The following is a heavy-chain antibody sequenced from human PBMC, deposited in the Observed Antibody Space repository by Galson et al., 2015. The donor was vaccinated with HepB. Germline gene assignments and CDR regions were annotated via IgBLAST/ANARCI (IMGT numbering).Heavy chain of an antibody. CDR1: GYTFTSYG. Sequence: SVKVSCKASGYTFTSYGISWVRQAPGQGLEWMGWISAYNGNTNYAQKLQGRVTMTTDTSTSTAYMELRSLRSDDTAVYYCARDVRSPLSNGWFDPWGQGTLVTVSS. D-gene: IGHD2-8*01. CDR2: ISAYNGNT. V-gene: IGHV1-18*04. J-gene: IGHJ5*02. CDR3: ARDVRSPLSNGWFDP.